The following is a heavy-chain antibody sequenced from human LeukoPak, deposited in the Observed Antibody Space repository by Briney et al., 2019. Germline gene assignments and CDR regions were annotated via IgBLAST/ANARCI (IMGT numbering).Heavy chain of an antibody. CDR3: ARIKEGYSTTSHYGMDV. CDR2: IDLDDDK. CDR1: GFSLSTSGMC. V-gene: IGHV2-70*17. J-gene: IGHJ6*02. Sequence: SGPTLVNLTQPLTLTCTISGFSLSTSGMCVSWIRQPPGKALEWLARIDLDDDKFYITYLTTSITISKDTSKTQVVLTMTNMDPVDTATYYCARIKEGYSTTSHYGMDVWGQGTTVTVSS. D-gene: IGHD6-13*01.